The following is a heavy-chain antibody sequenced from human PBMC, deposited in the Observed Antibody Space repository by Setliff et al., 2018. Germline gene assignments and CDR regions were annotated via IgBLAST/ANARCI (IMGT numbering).Heavy chain of an antibody. V-gene: IGHV4-39*07. CDR3: ARDDPNHYDVSGYSVGYFDY. CDR1: GGSISNSTFY. J-gene: IGHJ4*02. D-gene: IGHD3-22*01. CDR2: INYHGNIFHDGTTHST. Sequence: SETLSLTCTVSGGSISNSTFYWGWIRQPPGKGLEWIGSINYHGNIFHDGTTHSTYYNPSLKSRVTISIDTSKSQFSLKVNSVTAADTAVYYCARDDPNHYDVSGYSVGYFDYWGLGTPVTVS.